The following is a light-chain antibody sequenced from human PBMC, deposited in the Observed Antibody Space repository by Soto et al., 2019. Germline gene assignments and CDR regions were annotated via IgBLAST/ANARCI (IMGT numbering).Light chain of an antibody. V-gene: IGKV1-39*01. CDR3: QQTYRTPLT. Sequence: DIQMTQFPLSLSSSVGDRVTITFRASHTIRSHLNWYQQKPGEAPKIVIYATSTLQSGVPSRFNGSVSGTDFSLTISSLQPEDFATYYCQQTYRTPLTFGGGTKVDTK. J-gene: IGKJ4*01. CDR1: HTIRSH. CDR2: ATS.